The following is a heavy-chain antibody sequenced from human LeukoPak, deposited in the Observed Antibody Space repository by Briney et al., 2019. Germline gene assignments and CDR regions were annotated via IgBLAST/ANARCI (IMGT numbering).Heavy chain of an antibody. CDR1: GFTFSSYA. V-gene: IGHV3-30-3*01. CDR2: ISYDGSNK. CDR3: AKDTDSSGYRNGEFDY. J-gene: IGHJ4*02. Sequence: PGGSLRLSCAASGFTFSSYAMHWVRQAPGKGLEWVAVISYDGSNKYYADSVKGRFTISRDNAKNSLYLQMNSLRAEDTALYYCAKDTDSSGYRNGEFDYWGQGTLVTVSS. D-gene: IGHD3-22*01.